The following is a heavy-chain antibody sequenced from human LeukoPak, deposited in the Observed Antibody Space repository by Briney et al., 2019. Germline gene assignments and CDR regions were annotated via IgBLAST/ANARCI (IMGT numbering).Heavy chain of an antibody. V-gene: IGHV3-48*02. CDR2: ISSSGNII. CDR1: GFTFSIYS. Sequence: GGSLRLSCAASGFTFSIYSMNWVRQAPGKGLEWVSYISSSGNIIYYADSVKGRFTISRDNAENSLYLQMNSLRDEDTAVYYCARVGDYDSSGYYYLDYWGQGTLVTVSS. J-gene: IGHJ4*02. CDR3: ARVGDYDSSGYYYLDY. D-gene: IGHD3-22*01.